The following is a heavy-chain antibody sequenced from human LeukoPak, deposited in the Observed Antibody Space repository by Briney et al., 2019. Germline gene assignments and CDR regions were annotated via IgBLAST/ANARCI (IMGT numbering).Heavy chain of an antibody. CDR3: ARAFCYSGGTCYSDYNDY. J-gene: IGHJ4*02. D-gene: IGHD2-15*01. CDR2: TRNRANGYTT. V-gene: IGHV3-72*01. CDR1: GFTFSDYY. Sequence: GGSPRLSCAASGFTFSDYYMDWVRQAPGKGLEWVGRTRNRANGYTTEYAASVEGRFTVSRDNSKNSLFLQMNGLKPEDTAVYFCARAFCYSGGTCYSDYNDYWGQGALVTVSS.